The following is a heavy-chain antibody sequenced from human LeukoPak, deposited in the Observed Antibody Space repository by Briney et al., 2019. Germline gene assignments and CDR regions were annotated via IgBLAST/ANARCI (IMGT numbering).Heavy chain of an antibody. D-gene: IGHD1-26*01. CDR2: INPNTGGT. J-gene: IGHJ4*02. V-gene: IGHV1-2*02. Sequence: GASVKVSCKASGYTFTGYYIHRVRQAPGQGLEWMGWINPNTGGTTYAQKFQGRVTMTRDTSISTAYMELSRLTSDDTAVYYCARALRSGSYREFDYWGQGALVTVSS. CDR1: GYTFTGYY. CDR3: ARALRSGSYREFDY.